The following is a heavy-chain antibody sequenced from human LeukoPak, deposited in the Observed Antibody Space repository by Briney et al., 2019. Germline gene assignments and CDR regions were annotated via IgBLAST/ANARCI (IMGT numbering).Heavy chain of an antibody. D-gene: IGHD1-26*01. V-gene: IGHV5-51*01. CDR1: GYNFTHYW. J-gene: IGHJ4*02. CDR3: ARALVGAATLSY. CDR2: IYPNDSDT. Sequence: GESLKISCKGSGYNFTHYWIAWVRQMPGKGLEWMGIIYPNDSDTRYGPSFQGQVTLSADKSISTAYLQWSSLKASDTAIYYCARALVGAATLSYWGQGTLVTVSS.